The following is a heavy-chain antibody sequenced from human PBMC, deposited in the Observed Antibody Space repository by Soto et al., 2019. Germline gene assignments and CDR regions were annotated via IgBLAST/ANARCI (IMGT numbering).Heavy chain of an antibody. J-gene: IGHJ4*02. CDR2: IYYRGST. D-gene: IGHD3-3*02. V-gene: IGHV4-59*01. CDR1: GCSISSYY. CDR3: ARGPTIYGFDY. Sequence: SETLSLTCTVSGCSISSYYWSWIRQPPGKGLEWIGYIYYRGSTTYNHSLKSRVTISADTSKTQFSLNLSSVTAADTAVYYCARGPTIYGFDYWGQGTMVTVAS.